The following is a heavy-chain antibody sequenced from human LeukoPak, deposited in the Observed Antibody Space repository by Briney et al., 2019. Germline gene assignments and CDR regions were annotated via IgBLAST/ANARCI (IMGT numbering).Heavy chain of an antibody. J-gene: IGHJ4*02. CDR3: ARDTDIVVVPAAPDY. CDR2: ISAYNGNT. V-gene: IGHV1-18*01. CDR1: GYTFTSYG. D-gene: IGHD2-2*01. Sequence: ASVKVSCKASGYTFTSYGISWVRQAPGQGLEWMGWISAYNGNTNYAQKLQGRVTMTTDTSTSTAYKELRSLRSDDTAVYYCARDTDIVVVPAAPDYWGQGTLVTVSS.